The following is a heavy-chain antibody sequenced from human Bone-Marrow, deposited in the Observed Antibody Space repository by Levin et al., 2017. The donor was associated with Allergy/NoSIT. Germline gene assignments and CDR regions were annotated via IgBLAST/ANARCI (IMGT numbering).Heavy chain of an antibody. Sequence: SETLSLTCTVSGGSISSGSYYWRWIRQPAGKGLEWIGRIYTSGSTNYNPSLKSRVTISVDTSKNQFSLKLRSVTAADTAVYYCARDHCSSTSCYMDYWGQGTLVTVSS. CDR2: IYTSGST. D-gene: IGHD2-2*02. CDR3: ARDHCSSTSCYMDY. J-gene: IGHJ4*02. CDR1: GGSISSGSYY. V-gene: IGHV4-61*02.